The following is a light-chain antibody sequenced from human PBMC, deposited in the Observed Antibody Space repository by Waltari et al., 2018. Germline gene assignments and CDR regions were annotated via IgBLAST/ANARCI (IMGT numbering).Light chain of an antibody. CDR3: QQLNSYRYT. J-gene: IGKJ2*01. V-gene: IGKV1-9*01. CDR2: AAS. Sequence: IQLTQSPSFLSASVGDRVTITCRASQTIGIYLAGYQQKPGKAPKLLIYAASTLQRGVPSRFSGSASVTEFSLTISSLQPEDSATYYCQQLNSYRYTFGQGTKLEIK. CDR1: QTIGIY.